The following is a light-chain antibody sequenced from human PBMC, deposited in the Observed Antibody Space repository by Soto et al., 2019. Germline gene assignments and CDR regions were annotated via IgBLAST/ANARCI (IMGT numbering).Light chain of an antibody. CDR3: QQYHTYWT. CDR2: KTS. J-gene: IGKJ1*01. CDR1: QSISNW. Sequence: DIPMTQSPSTLSASVGDRVTITCRASQSISNWLAWYQQKPGKAPKLLIYKTSSLESGVPSRFSGSGSGTEFTLTISSLQPDDFATYYCQQYHTYWTFGQGIKVDVK. V-gene: IGKV1-5*03.